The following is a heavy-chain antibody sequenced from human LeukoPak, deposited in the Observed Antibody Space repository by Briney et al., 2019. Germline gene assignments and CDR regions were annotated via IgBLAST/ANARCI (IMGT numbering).Heavy chain of an antibody. CDR2: INHSGST. CDR3: ARGRGYCSGGSCRTGWFDP. CDR1: GGSFSGYY. D-gene: IGHD2-15*01. Sequence: SETLSLTCAVYGGSFSGYYWSWIRQPPGKGLEWIGEINHSGSTNYNPSLKSRVTISVDTSKNQFSLKLSSVTAADTAVYYCARGRGYCSGGSCRTGWFDPWGQGTLVTVSS. J-gene: IGHJ5*02. V-gene: IGHV4-34*01.